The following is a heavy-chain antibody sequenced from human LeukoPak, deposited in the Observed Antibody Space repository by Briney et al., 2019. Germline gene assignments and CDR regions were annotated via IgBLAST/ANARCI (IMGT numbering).Heavy chain of an antibody. Sequence: ASVKVSCKASGYTFTSYYMHWVRQAPGQGLEWMGIINPSGGSTSYAQKFQGRVTMTRDTSTSTVYTELSSLRSEDTAVYYCARDRITIFGVVIPGSFDYWGQGTLVTVSS. CDR3: ARDRITIFGVVIPGSFDY. D-gene: IGHD3-3*01. V-gene: IGHV1-46*01. J-gene: IGHJ4*02. CDR1: GYTFTSYY. CDR2: INPSGGST.